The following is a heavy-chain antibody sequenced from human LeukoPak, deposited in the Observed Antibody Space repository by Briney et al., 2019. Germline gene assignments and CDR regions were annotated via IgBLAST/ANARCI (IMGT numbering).Heavy chain of an antibody. CDR2: IVVGSGNT. CDR1: GFTFTSSA. Sequence: ASVKVSCKASGFTFTSSAMQWVRQARGRRLEWIGWIVVGSGNTNYAQKFQERVTITRDMSTSTAYMELSSLRSEDTAVYYCAAVVEVYDSSGYLDYWGQGTLVTVSS. J-gene: IGHJ4*02. V-gene: IGHV1-58*02. CDR3: AAVVEVYDSSGYLDY. D-gene: IGHD3-22*01.